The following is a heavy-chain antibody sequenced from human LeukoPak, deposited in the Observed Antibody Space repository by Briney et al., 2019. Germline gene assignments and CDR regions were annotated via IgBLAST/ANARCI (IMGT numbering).Heavy chain of an antibody. CDR1: GGTFISYA. CDR3: ARGGGYCSGGSCYPSYYYGMDV. D-gene: IGHD2-15*01. CDR2: IIPIFGTA. V-gene: IGHV1-69*13. J-gene: IGHJ6*02. Sequence: SVKVSCKASGGTFISYAISWVRQAPGQGLEWMGGIIPIFGTANYAQKFQGRVTITADESTSTAYMELSSLRSEDTAVYYCARGGGYCSGGSCYPSYYYGMDVWGQGTTVTVSS.